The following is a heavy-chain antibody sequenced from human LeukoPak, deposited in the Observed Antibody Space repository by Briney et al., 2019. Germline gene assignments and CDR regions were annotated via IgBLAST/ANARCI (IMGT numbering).Heavy chain of an antibody. Sequence: ASVKVSCKASGGTFSSYAISWVRQAPGQGLEWMGGIIPIFGTANYAQKLQGRVTMTTDTSTSTAYMELRSPRSDDTAVYYCARDSPFASPDYWGQGTLVTVSS. CDR2: IIPIFGTA. CDR3: ARDSPFASPDY. D-gene: IGHD2-21*01. CDR1: GGTFSSYA. J-gene: IGHJ4*02. V-gene: IGHV1-69*05.